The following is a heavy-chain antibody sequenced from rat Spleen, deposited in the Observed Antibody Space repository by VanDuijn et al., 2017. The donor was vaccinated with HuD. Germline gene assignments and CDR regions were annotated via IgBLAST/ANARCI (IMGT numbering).Heavy chain of an antibody. J-gene: IGHJ2*01. CDR3: ARLSELRDYFDY. V-gene: IGHV5S13*01. CDR2: ISSGGGGT. D-gene: IGHD1-11*01. CDR1: GFTFSSFP. Sequence: EVQLVESGGGLVQPGRSLKLSCAASGFTFSSFPMAWVRQAPKKGLEWVAYISSGGGGTYYRDSVKGRFTISRDNAKNTQCLQMDSLRSEDAATYYCARLSELRDYFDYWGQGVMVTVSS.